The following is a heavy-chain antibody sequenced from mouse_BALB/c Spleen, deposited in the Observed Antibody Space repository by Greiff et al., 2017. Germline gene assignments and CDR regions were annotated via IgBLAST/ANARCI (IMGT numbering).Heavy chain of an antibody. D-gene: IGHD2-14*01. CDR2: IRNKANGYTT. J-gene: IGHJ1*01. V-gene: IGHV7-3*02. CDR3: ARAYYRYDWYFDV. CDR1: GFTFTDYY. Sequence: EVMLVESGGGLVQPGGSLRLSCATSGFTFTDYYMSWVRQPPGKALEWLGFIRNKANGYTTEYSASVKGRFTISRDNSQNILYLQMNTLRAEDSATYYCARAYYRYDWYFDVWGAGTTVTVSS.